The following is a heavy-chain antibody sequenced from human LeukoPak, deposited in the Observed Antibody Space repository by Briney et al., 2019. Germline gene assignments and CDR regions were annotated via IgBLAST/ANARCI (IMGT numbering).Heavy chain of an antibody. D-gene: IGHD7-27*01. CDR2: IYSGGTS. CDR1: GITVSTNY. Sequence: PGGSLRLSCAASGITVSTNYMNWVRQAPGKGLEWVAVIYSGGTSYYADSVKGRFTISRDNAKNSLYLQMNSLRAEDTAVYYCARDLNWETYWGQGTLVSVSS. J-gene: IGHJ4*02. V-gene: IGHV3-53*01. CDR3: ARDLNWETY.